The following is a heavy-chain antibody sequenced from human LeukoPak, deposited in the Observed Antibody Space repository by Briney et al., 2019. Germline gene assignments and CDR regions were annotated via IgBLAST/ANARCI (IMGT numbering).Heavy chain of an antibody. V-gene: IGHV3-23*01. CDR1: GFTFSSCA. D-gene: IGHD4-11*01. Sequence: TGGSLRLSCAASGFTFSSCAMSWVRQAPGKGLEWVSAISGSGGSTYYADSVKGRFTISRDNSKNTLYLQMNSLRAEDTAVYYCARYSRPRGAHYYYYGMDVWGQGTTVTVSS. CDR3: ARYSRPRGAHYYYYGMDV. J-gene: IGHJ6*02. CDR2: ISGSGGST.